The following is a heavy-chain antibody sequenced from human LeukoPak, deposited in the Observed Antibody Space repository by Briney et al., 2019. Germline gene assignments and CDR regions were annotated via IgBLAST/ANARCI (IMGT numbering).Heavy chain of an antibody. J-gene: IGHJ5*02. CDR3: ARSSSSWYAGWFDP. D-gene: IGHD6-13*01. CDR1: GYTFTSYD. CDR2: MNPNSGNT. Sequence: GASVKVSCKASGYTFTSYDINWVRQATGQGLEWMGWMNPNSGNTGYAQKFQGRVTMTRNTSISTAYMELSSLRSEDTAVYYCARSSSSWYAGWFDPWGQGTLVTVSS. V-gene: IGHV1-8*01.